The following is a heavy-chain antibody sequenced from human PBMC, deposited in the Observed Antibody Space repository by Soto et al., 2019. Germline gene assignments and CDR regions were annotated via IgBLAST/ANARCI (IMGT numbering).Heavy chain of an antibody. CDR2: VWYDGKKK. V-gene: IGHV3-33*01. CDR1: GFTFRDYG. CDR3: ARDIRISISWFYIDS. Sequence: VGSLRLSCAASGFTFRDYGMHWVRQAPGKGLEWVAVVWYDGKKKYYADAVRGRFTISRDNSKSTVYLQMNNLRAEDTAVYFCARDIRISISWFYIDSRGQGNLVTVSS. J-gene: IGHJ4*02. D-gene: IGHD6-13*01.